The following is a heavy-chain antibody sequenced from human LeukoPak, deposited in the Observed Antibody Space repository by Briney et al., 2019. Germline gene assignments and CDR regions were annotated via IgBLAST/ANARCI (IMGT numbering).Heavy chain of an antibody. CDR2: ISSKGGST. D-gene: IGHD3-16*02. Sequence: PGGSLRLSCSASGFTFSSYAMHWVRQAPGKGLECVSVISSKGGSTYYADSVKGRFTISRDNSKNTLYLQMSSLRAEDTAVYYCVSPKKYYDYVGGTYRYIAFDSWGQGTLVTVSS. J-gene: IGHJ4*02. CDR1: GFTFSSYA. V-gene: IGHV3-64D*06. CDR3: VSPKKYYDYVGGTYRYIAFDS.